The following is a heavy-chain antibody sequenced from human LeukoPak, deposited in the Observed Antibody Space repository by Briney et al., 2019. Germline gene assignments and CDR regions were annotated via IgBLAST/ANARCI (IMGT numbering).Heavy chain of an antibody. D-gene: IGHD2-2*01. CDR2: LSYDGTSK. CDR3: AKVPILKYQLLFPDY. Sequence: GGSLRLSCAASGFTFSSYAMHWVRQAPGKGLEWAAVLSYDGTSKYYADSVKGRFTISRDNSKNTLYLQMNSLRAEDTAVYYCAKVPILKYQLLFPDYWGQGTLVTVSS. CDR1: GFTFSSYA. V-gene: IGHV3-30-3*01. J-gene: IGHJ4*02.